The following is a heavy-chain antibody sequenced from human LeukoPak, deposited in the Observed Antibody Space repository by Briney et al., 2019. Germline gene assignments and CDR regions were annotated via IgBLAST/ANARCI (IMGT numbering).Heavy chain of an antibody. Sequence: SETLSLTCTVSGGSISSSYWSWIRQPPGKGLEWIGYIYYSGSTNYNPSLKSRVTISVDTSKNQFSLKLSSVTAADTAVYYCARPNLRSDGAFDIWGQGTMVTVSS. J-gene: IGHJ3*02. CDR1: GGSISSSY. CDR2: IYYSGST. D-gene: IGHD3-16*01. CDR3: ARPNLRSDGAFDI. V-gene: IGHV4-59*01.